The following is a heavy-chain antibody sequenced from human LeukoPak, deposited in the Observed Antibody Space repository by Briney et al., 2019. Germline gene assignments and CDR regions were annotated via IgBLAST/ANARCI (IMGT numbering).Heavy chain of an antibody. Sequence: GGSLRLSCAASGFTFSSYWMYWVRQAPGKGLVWVSRINSDGSRTSYADSVKGRFTISRDNAKNTLYLQMNSLRAEDTAVYYCARGGDYSWEAVPWWGQGTLVTVSS. D-gene: IGHD4-17*01. J-gene: IGHJ4*02. CDR1: GFTFSSYW. CDR3: ARGGDYSWEAVPW. V-gene: IGHV3-74*01. CDR2: INSDGSRT.